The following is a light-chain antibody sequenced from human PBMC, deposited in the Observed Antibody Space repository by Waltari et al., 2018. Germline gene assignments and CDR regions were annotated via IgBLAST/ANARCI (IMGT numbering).Light chain of an antibody. Sequence: DIVMTQSPLSLSVTPGEPASISCRSSQSLLHSSGNTFLDWYLQKPGQSPQLLIYLVSNLASWVPDRFSGSGSGTDFTLKISRVEAEDVGVYFCMQARQTPWTFGQGTRVEIK. CDR1: QSLLHSSGNTF. J-gene: IGKJ1*01. CDR2: LVS. CDR3: MQARQTPWT. V-gene: IGKV2-28*01.